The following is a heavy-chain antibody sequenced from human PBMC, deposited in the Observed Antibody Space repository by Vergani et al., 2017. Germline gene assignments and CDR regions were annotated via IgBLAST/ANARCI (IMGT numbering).Heavy chain of an antibody. CDR1: GGSMSGYH. V-gene: IGHV4-59*01. CDR2: MYHSGST. J-gene: IGHJ5*02. Sequence: QVRLQESGPGLVKPSETLSLTCSVSGGSMSGYHWSWIRQPPGKELEWIGYMYHSGSTNYNPPLETRVTIAGDTSKNQFSLKLNSVTAADTAVYYCGRVADFYGLGSRLLDLWGQGILVTVSS. D-gene: IGHD3-10*01. CDR3: GRVADFYGLGSRLLDL.